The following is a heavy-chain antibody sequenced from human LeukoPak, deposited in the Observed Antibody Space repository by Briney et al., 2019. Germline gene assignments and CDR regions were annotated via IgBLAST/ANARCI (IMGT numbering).Heavy chain of an antibody. CDR1: GFTFNNYT. V-gene: IGHV3-23*01. Sequence: GGSLRLSCAASGFTFNNYTMSWVRQAPGKGLEWVSAISDSGGYTYYADSVKGRFTISRDNSKNTLYLQMNSLRAEDTAVYYCARQDPYTSGWYPWGQGTLVTVSS. D-gene: IGHD6-19*01. J-gene: IGHJ5*02. CDR3: ARQDPYTSGWYP. CDR2: ISDSGGYT.